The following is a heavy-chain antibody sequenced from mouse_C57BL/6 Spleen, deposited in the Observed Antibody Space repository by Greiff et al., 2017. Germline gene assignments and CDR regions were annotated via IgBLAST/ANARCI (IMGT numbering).Heavy chain of an antibody. V-gene: IGHV1-52*01. CDR3: ARLPPGMDY. J-gene: IGHJ4*01. CDR1: GYTFTSYW. Sequence: VQLQQPGAELVRPGSSVKLSCKASGYTFTSYWMHWVKQRPIQGLEWIGNIDPSDSETHYNQKFKDKDTLTVDKSSSTAYMQLSSLTSEDSAVYYCARLPPGMDYWGQGTSVTVSS. CDR2: IDPSDSET. D-gene: IGHD5-5*01.